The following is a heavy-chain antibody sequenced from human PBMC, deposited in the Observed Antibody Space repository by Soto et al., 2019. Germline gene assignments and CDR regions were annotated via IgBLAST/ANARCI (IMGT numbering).Heavy chain of an antibody. CDR1: GFTFSSYA. Sequence: EVQLLEYGGGLVQPGGSLRLSCAASGFTFSSYAMSWVRQAPGKGLEWVSAISGSGGSTYYADSVKGRFTISRDNSKNTLYMQMKSLRVEDTAVSYCAKDSWDIVDTICLYFDYWGQGTLVTDFS. CDR3: AKDSWDIVDTICLYFDY. D-gene: IGHD5-12*01. CDR2: ISGSGGST. J-gene: IGHJ4*02. V-gene: IGHV3-23*01.